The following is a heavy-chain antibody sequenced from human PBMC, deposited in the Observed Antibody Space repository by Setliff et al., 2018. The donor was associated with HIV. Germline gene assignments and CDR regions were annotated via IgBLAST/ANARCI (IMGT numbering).Heavy chain of an antibody. J-gene: IGHJ4*01. V-gene: IGHV3-30*04. CDR2: ISYDGSNK. CDR3: ARDVAADGTYFDY. CDR1: GFTFSNSA. Sequence: PGGSLRLSCAASGFTFSNSAMHWVRQAPGKGLGWVAGISYDGSNKYYTDSVKGRFTISRDNSKNTLYLQMNSLRAEDSAVYYCARDVAADGTYFDYWGQGALVTVSS. D-gene: IGHD6-13*01.